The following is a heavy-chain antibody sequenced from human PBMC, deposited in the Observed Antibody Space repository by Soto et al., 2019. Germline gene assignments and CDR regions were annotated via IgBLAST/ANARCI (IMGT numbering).Heavy chain of an antibody. CDR2: IFYSGGT. J-gene: IGHJ4*02. CDR3: ARGVYGGNYCYLDY. CDR1: GGSISPYY. D-gene: IGHD4-17*01. V-gene: IGHV4-59*01. Sequence: PSETLSLTCTVSGGSISPYYWSWIRQPPGKGLEWIGYIFYSGGTNYNPSLKSRVTISVDTSKNQFSLQLSSVTAADTAVYYCARGVYGGNYCYLDYWGQGTLVTVSS.